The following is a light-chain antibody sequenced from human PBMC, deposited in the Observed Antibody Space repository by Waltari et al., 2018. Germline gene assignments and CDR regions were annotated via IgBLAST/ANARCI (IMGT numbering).Light chain of an antibody. CDR3: NSYTSSSTWV. CDR1: SSDVGGCNY. Sequence: QSALTQPAFVFGSPGQAIPISCTGTSSDVGGCNYVSGYQQPPGKAPQRMIYVVSNRPSGVSARFSGSKSGDTASLTISGLQAEDEADYYCNSYTSSSTWVFGGGTKLTVL. CDR2: VVS. J-gene: IGLJ3*02. V-gene: IGLV2-14*03.